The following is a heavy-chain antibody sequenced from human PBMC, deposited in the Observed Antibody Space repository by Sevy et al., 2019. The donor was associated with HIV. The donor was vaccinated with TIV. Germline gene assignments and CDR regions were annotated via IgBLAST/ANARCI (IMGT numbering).Heavy chain of an antibody. CDR2: INGRGGST. CDR3: ARPSPRIRAAAAAFYDN. D-gene: IGHD6-13*01. CDR1: GYSFSSYA. J-gene: IGHJ4*02. V-gene: IGHV3-23*01. Sequence: GGSLRLSCVVSGYSFSSYAISWVRQAPGKGLEWVSTINGRGGSTYYADSVKGRFTISRDNPKNTLFLQMINLRVDDTAIYYCARPSPRIRAAAAAFYDNWGQGTLVSVSS.